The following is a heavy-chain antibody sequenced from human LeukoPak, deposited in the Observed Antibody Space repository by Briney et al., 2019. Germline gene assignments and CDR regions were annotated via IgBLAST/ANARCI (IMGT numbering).Heavy chain of an antibody. J-gene: IGHJ6*03. D-gene: IGHD3-3*01. CDR3: ARAGRSGYSYYYYMDV. CDR1: GGSIIDYY. V-gene: IGHV4-59*01. CDR2: ISYSGST. Sequence: PWETLSLTCIVSGGSIIDYYWSWIRQAPGKGLEWVGYISYSGSTNYNPSLKSRVTMSVDTSRNQFSLKVSSVTAADTAVYYCARAGRSGYSYYYYMDVWGKGTTVTVSS.